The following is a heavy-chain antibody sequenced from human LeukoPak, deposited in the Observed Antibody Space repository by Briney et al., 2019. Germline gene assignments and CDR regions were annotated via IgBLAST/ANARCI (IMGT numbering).Heavy chain of an antibody. CDR1: GGSFSGYY. CDR3: ARQRFQGWFDP. CDR2: INHSGST. D-gene: IGHD3-16*01. V-gene: IGHV4-34*01. J-gene: IGHJ5*02. Sequence: SETLSLTCAAYGGSFSGYYWSWIRQPPGKGLEWIGEINHSGSTNYNPSLKSRVTISVDTSKNQFSLKLSSVTAADTAVYYCARQRFQGWFDPWGQGTLVTVSS.